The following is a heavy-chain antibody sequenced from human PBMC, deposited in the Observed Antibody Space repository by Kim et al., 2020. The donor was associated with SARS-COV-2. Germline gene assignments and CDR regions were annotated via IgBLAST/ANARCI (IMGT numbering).Heavy chain of an antibody. Sequence: GGSLRLSCAASGFTFSSYSMNWVRQAPGKGLEWVSSISSSSSYIYYADSVKGRFTISRDNAKNSLYLQMNSLRAEDTAVYYCARDHLEVVAATDPNPYYYYGMDVWGQGTTVTVSS. J-gene: IGHJ6*02. CDR1: GFTFSSYS. V-gene: IGHV3-21*01. CDR2: ISSSSSYI. D-gene: IGHD2-15*01. CDR3: ARDHLEVVAATDPNPYYYYGMDV.